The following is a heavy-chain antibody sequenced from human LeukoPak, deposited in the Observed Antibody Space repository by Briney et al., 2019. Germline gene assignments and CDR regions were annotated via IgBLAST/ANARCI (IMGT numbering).Heavy chain of an antibody. Sequence: GGSLRLSCAASGFTFSSYWMNWVRQAPGKGLEWVASINQHGSEKNYVDSVKGRFTISRDNAKNSLYLQMNSLRAEDTAVYYCARGNWNDVGYWGQGTLVTVSS. D-gene: IGHD1-1*01. CDR1: GFTFSSYW. V-gene: IGHV3-7*01. CDR3: ARGNWNDVGY. CDR2: INQHGSEK. J-gene: IGHJ4*02.